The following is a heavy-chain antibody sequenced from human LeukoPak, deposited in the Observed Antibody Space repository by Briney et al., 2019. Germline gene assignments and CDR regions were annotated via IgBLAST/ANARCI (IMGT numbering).Heavy chain of an antibody. J-gene: IGHJ5*02. Sequence: PSQTLSLTCTVSGGSISSGDYYWRWIRQPPGKGLEWIGYIYYSGSTYYNPSLKSRVTISVDTSKNQFSLKLSSVTAADTAVYYCARECSSTSCYVPFDPWGQGTLVTVSS. CDR1: GGSISSGDYY. V-gene: IGHV4-30-4*01. CDR3: ARECSSTSCYVPFDP. D-gene: IGHD2-2*01. CDR2: IYYSGST.